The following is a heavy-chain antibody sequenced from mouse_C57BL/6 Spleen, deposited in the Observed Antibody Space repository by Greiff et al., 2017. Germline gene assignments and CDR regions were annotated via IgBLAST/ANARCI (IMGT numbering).Heavy chain of an antibody. J-gene: IGHJ4*01. Sequence: DVKLQESGAELVRPGASVKLSCTASGFNIKDYYMHWVKQRPEQGLEWIGRIDPEDGDTEYAPKFQGKATMTADTSSNTAYLQLSSLTSEDTAVYYCTKWLLRLGYAMDYWGQGTSVTVSS. CDR2: IDPEDGDT. V-gene: IGHV14-1*01. CDR1: GFNIKDYY. CDR3: TKWLLRLGYAMDY. D-gene: IGHD2-3*01.